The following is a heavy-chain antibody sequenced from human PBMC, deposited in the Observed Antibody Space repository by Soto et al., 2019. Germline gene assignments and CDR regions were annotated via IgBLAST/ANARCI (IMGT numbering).Heavy chain of an antibody. CDR3: ARRNNWGREFDY. Sequence: PGESLKISCKVSGYTFTNYWIGWVRQVPGKGLEWMTLVQPGDSDTRYSPSFQGLVTVSADKSISTAYLQWSSLKASDTAIYYCARRNNWGREFDYWGQGTLVTVSS. J-gene: IGHJ4*02. V-gene: IGHV5-51*01. CDR2: VQPGDSDT. CDR1: GYTFTNYW. D-gene: IGHD7-27*01.